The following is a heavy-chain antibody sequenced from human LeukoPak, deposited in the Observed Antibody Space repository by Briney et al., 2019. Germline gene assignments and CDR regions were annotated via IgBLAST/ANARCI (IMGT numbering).Heavy chain of an antibody. CDR2: INPNSGGT. Sequence: ASVKVSCKASGYTFTGYYMHWVRQAPGQGLEWMGWINPNSGGTNYAQKFQGRVTMTRDTSISTAYMELSRLRSDDTAVYYCAREVEYSSSNWFDPWGQGTLVTVSS. CDR1: GYTFTGYY. V-gene: IGHV1-2*02. D-gene: IGHD6-6*01. J-gene: IGHJ5*02. CDR3: AREVEYSSSNWFDP.